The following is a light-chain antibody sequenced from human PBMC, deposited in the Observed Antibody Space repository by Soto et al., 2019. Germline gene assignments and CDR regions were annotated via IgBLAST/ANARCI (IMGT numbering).Light chain of an antibody. V-gene: IGKV3-20*01. Sequence: IVLTQSPGTLSLSQGERATLSCRASQSVSNNYLAWYQQKPGQAPRLLIYGASNRATGIPDRFSGSGSGTDFTLTISSLEPEDFAVYYCQQYGSSGTFGQGTKVDIK. CDR3: QQYGSSGT. J-gene: IGKJ1*01. CDR1: QSVSNNY. CDR2: GAS.